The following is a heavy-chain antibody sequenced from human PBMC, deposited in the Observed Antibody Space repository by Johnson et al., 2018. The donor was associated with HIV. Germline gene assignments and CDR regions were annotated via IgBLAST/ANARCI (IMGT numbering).Heavy chain of an antibody. V-gene: IGHV3-15*01. CDR2: LKSKTDGVTT. D-gene: IGHD1-26*01. Sequence: VQLVESGGGVVHPGRSLRLSCAASGFTFSSYAMHWVRQAPGKGLEWVGRLKSKTDGVTTDYGAPVKARERQIHPLKRWFRNSVSLQMNSLKTEDTALYYCAKDEGGSYSQDAFDIWGQGTMVTVSS. CDR1: GFTFSSYA. CDR3: AKDEGGSYSQDAFDI. J-gene: IGHJ3*02.